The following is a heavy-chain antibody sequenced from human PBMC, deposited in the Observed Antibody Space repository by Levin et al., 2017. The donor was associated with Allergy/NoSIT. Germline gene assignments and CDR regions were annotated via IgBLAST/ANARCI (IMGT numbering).Heavy chain of an antibody. J-gene: IGHJ3*02. CDR3: AKDRGGGRSPAFDI. Sequence: GGSLRLSCAASGFTFDDYAMHWVRQAPGKGLEWVSGISWNSGSIGYADSVKGRFTISRDNAKNSLYLQMNSLRAEDTALYYCAKDRGGGRSPAFDIWGQGTMVTVSS. D-gene: IGHD2-15*01. CDR1: GFTFDDYA. V-gene: IGHV3-9*01. CDR2: ISWNSGSI.